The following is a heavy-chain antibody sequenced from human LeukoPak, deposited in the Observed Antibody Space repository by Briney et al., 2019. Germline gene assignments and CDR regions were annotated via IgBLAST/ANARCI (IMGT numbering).Heavy chain of an antibody. J-gene: IGHJ6*02. D-gene: IGHD5-18*01. CDR1: GYTFTSYG. CDR2: ISAYNGNT. Sequence: ASVKVSCKASGYTFTSYGISWVRQAPGQGLEWMGWISAYNGNTNYAQKLQGRVTMTTDTSTSTAYMELRSLRSDDTAVYYCARDLGPYSPYYYYYYGMDVWGQGTTVTVSS. V-gene: IGHV1-18*01. CDR3: ARDLGPYSPYYYYYYGMDV.